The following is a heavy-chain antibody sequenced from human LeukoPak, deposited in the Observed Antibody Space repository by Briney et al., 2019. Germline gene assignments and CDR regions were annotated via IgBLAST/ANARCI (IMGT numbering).Heavy chain of an antibody. Sequence: GESLKISCKGSGYSFTSYWISWVRQMPGKGLEWMGRIDPSDSYTNYSPSFQGHVTISADKSTSTAYLQWSSLKASDTAMYYCAKRHSGYDFFDYWGQGTLVTVSS. D-gene: IGHD5-12*01. CDR1: GYSFTSYW. V-gene: IGHV5-10-1*01. J-gene: IGHJ4*02. CDR2: IDPSDSYT. CDR3: AKRHSGYDFFDY.